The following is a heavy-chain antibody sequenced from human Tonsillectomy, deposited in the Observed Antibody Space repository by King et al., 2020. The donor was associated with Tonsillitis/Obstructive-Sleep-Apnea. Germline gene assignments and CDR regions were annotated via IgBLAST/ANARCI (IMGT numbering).Heavy chain of an antibody. J-gene: IGHJ4*01. V-gene: IGHV3-15*07. CDR3: TAEPATTVTN. CDR1: GFTFNDAW. D-gene: IGHD4-17*01. Sequence: QLVESGGGLVEPGGSLTISCAASGFTFNDAWMNWVRQAPGQGLEWVGRIKSKTDGGTTSYAAPVKGRFTISRDDSNNTLFLLMNSLKTEDTAVYYCTAEPATTVTNWGQGTLVTVSS. CDR2: IKSKTDGGTT.